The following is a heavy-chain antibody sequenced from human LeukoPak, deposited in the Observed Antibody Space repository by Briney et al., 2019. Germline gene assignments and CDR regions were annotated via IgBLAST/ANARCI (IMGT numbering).Heavy chain of an antibody. Sequence: ASVKVSCKASGYTFTVYYMHCVRQAPGQGLEWMGRINPNSGGTNYAQKFQGRVTLTTDTSISTAYMELSRLRSDDTAVYYCARAVVYYDSSGYYFDYWGQGTPVTVSS. CDR1: GYTFTVYY. CDR3: ARAVVYYDSSGYYFDY. CDR2: INPNSGGT. J-gene: IGHJ4*02. V-gene: IGHV1-2*06. D-gene: IGHD3-22*01.